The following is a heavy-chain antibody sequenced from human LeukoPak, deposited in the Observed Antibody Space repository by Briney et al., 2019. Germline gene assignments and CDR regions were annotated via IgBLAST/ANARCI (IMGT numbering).Heavy chain of an antibody. CDR3: AKGLPSAGGTYYFDY. D-gene: IGHD6-13*01. CDR2: ISGSGGST. J-gene: IGHJ4*02. V-gene: IGHV3-23*01. CDR1: GFTFSSYS. Sequence: GGSLRLSCAASGFTFSSYSMNWVRQAPGKGLEWVSAISGSGGSTFYADSVKGRFTISRDNSKNRLSLQMNSLRVEDTAVYYCAKGLPSAGGTYYFDYWGQGTLVTVSS.